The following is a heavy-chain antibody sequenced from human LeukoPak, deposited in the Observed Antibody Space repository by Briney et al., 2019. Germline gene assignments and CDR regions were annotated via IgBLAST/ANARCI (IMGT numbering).Heavy chain of an antibody. CDR2: IRNDGSTK. V-gene: IGHV3-30*02. D-gene: IGHD4-11*01. J-gene: IGHJ4*02. CDR1: GLTFSNYG. Sequence: PGGSLSLSCAASGLTFSNYGMHWVRQAPGKGLEWVTFIRNDGSTKYYADSVKGRFTISRDNSKNTLYLEMNSLRAEDTAVYYCARARSNYGGGRYYFDYWGQGTLVTVSS. CDR3: ARARSNYGGGRYYFDY.